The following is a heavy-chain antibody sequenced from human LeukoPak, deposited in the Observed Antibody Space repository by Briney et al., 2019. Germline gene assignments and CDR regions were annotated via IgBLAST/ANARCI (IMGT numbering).Heavy chain of an antibody. V-gene: IGHV1-2*02. CDR1: GYTFTGYY. J-gene: IGHJ4*02. Sequence: GASVKVSCKASGYTFTGYYMHWVRQAPGQGLEWMGWINPNSGGTNYAQKFQGRVTMTRDTSISTAYMELSRLRSDDTAVYYCARDQESGYSYAFDYWGQGTLVTVSS. D-gene: IGHD5-18*01. CDR2: INPNSGGT. CDR3: ARDQESGYSYAFDY.